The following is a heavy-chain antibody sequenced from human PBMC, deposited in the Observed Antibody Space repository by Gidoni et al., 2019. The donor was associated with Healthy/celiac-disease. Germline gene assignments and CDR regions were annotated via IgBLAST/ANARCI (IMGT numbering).Heavy chain of an antibody. J-gene: IGHJ6*02. CDR1: GFSLSTSGMC. V-gene: IGHV2-70*01. D-gene: IGHD3-22*01. CDR2: IDWDDDK. Sequence: QVTLRESGPALVKPTQTLTLTCTFSGFSLSTSGMCVSWIRQPPGKALEWLALIDWDDDKYYSTSLKTRLTISKDTSKNQVVLTMTNMDPVDTATYYCARMGPTYYYDSSGNYYYYYYGMDVWGQGTTVTVSS. CDR3: ARMGPTYYYDSSGNYYYYYYGMDV.